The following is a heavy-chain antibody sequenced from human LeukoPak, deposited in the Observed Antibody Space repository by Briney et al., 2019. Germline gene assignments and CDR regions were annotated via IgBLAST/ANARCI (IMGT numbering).Heavy chain of an antibody. Sequence: EGSLRLSCAASGFTFSNYWMNWVRQAPGRGLEWVANIKQDGSEKYYVDSVEGRFTVSRDNTKNSLYLQMNGLRAEDTAVYYCARDPYFDYWGQGTLVTVSS. V-gene: IGHV3-7*01. CDR1: GFTFSNYW. CDR3: ARDPYFDY. J-gene: IGHJ4*02. CDR2: IKQDGSEK.